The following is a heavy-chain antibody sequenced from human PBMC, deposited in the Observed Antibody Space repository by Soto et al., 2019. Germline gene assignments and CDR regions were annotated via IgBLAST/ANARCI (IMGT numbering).Heavy chain of an antibody. V-gene: IGHV1-18*01. CDR1: GYTFTNYG. J-gene: IGHJ5*02. D-gene: IGHD3-10*01. CDR2: INTYNGNT. CDR3: ARGVGSGTYYNQYNWFDP. Sequence: GSVKVSCKASGYTFTNYGISWVRQAPGQGLEWMGWINTYNGNTNHAQKLQGRVTMTTDTSTSTAYMELRSLRSDDTAVYYCARGVGSGTYYNQYNWFDPWGQGTLVTVSS.